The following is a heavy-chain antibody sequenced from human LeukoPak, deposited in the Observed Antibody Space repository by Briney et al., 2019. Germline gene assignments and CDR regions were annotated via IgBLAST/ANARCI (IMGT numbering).Heavy chain of an antibody. J-gene: IGHJ4*02. D-gene: IGHD6-19*01. V-gene: IGHV3-23*01. CDR1: GFTFSGYA. Sequence: GGSLRLSCTATGFTFSGYAMTWVRQAPGKGLEWVSVISGGGGNTYYADSVKGRFTISRDNSKNTLYLQMNSLRAEDTAVYYCAKLSSGWYPGHFDYWGQGTLVTVSS. CDR3: AKLSSGWYPGHFDY. CDR2: ISGGGGNT.